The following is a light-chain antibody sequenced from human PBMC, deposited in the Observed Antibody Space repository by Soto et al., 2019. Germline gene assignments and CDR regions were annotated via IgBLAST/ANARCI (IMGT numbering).Light chain of an antibody. J-gene: IGKJ3*01. V-gene: IGKV3-20*01. CDR2: GAS. CDR1: QSVSSSY. CDR3: QQYGSSPLFT. Sequence: EIVLTQSPGTLSLSPGERATLSCRASQSVSSSYLAWYQQKPGQAPRLLIYGASSRATGIPDRFSGIGSGTDFTLTISRLEPEDFAVYYCQQYGSSPLFTFCPGTKVDIK.